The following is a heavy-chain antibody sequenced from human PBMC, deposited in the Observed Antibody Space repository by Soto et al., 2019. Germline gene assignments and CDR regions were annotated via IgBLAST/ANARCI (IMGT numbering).Heavy chain of an antibody. V-gene: IGHV1-69*13. CDR1: GGTFSSYA. CDR2: IIPIFGTA. Sequence: SVKVSCKASGGTFSSYAISWVRQAPGQGLEWMGGIIPIFGTANYAQKFQGRVTITADESTSTAYMELSSLRSEDTAVYYCARGSYYYDSSGTAEYFQHWGQGTLVTVSS. J-gene: IGHJ1*01. CDR3: ARGSYYYDSSGTAEYFQH. D-gene: IGHD3-22*01.